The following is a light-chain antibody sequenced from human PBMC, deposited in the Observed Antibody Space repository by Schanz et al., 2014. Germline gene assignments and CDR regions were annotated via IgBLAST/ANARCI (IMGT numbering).Light chain of an antibody. CDR2: GAS. Sequence: ENVLTQSPGTLSLSPGERATLSCRASQSVSSSYLSWYQQKPGQAPRLLIYGASSRATGIPDRFSGSGSGTDFTLTISRLEPEDFAVYYCQQRSNWPPITFGQGTRLEIK. J-gene: IGKJ5*01. CDR3: QQRSNWPPIT. V-gene: IGKV3D-20*02. CDR1: QSVSSSY.